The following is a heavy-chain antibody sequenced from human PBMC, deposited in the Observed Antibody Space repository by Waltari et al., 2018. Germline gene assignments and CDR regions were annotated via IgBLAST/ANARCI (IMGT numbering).Heavy chain of an antibody. V-gene: IGHV1-8*03. CDR3: ARDHVDWGSYYYYGMDV. CDR1: GYTFTSYD. Sequence: QVQLVQSGAEVKKPGASVKVSCKASGYTFTSYDINWVRQATGQGLEVMGLMNPNSGNTGYAQKFQGRVTITRNTSISTAYMELSSLRSEDTAVYYCARDHVDWGSYYYYGMDVWGQGTTVTVSS. D-gene: IGHD3-16*01. J-gene: IGHJ6*02. CDR2: MNPNSGNT.